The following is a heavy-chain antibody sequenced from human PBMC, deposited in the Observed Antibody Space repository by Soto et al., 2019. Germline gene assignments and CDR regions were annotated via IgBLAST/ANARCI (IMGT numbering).Heavy chain of an antibody. D-gene: IGHD1-26*01. CDR3: AKDSSVGYFDY. J-gene: IGHJ4*02. V-gene: IGHV3-33*03. CDR1: GFAFSSHS. CDR2: IWYDGSNK. Sequence: PGGSLRLSCAASGFAFSSHSIHWVRQAPGKGLEWVAVIWYDGSNKYYADSVKGRFTISRDNAKNSLYLQMNSLRAEDTALYYCAKDSSVGYFDYWGQGTLVTVSS.